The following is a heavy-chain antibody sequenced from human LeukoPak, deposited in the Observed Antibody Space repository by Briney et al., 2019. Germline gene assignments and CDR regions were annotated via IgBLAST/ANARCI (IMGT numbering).Heavy chain of an antibody. CDR2: ISGTGGST. CDR3: AKVHSYGAVTGREDY. Sequence: GGSLRLSCAASGFTFSSYPMNWVRQSPERGLEWVSAISGTGGSTSYADSVKGRFTISRDNSKNTLYLQMNSLRAEDTAVYYCAKVHSYGAVTGREDYWGQGTLVTVSS. D-gene: IGHD4-17*01. V-gene: IGHV3-23*01. J-gene: IGHJ4*02. CDR1: GFTFSSYP.